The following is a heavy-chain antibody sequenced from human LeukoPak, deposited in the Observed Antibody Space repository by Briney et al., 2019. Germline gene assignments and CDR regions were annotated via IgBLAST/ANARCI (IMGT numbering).Heavy chain of an antibody. V-gene: IGHV3-48*03. J-gene: IGHJ3*02. D-gene: IGHD2-15*01. CDR3: AREVRGRCDAFDI. CDR2: ISSSGSTI. Sequence: PGGALRLSCAASGFSVSSYEMNWVRQAPGKGLEWVSYISSSGSTIYYADSVKGRFTISRDNAKNSLYLQMNSLRAEDTAVYYCAREVRGRCDAFDIWGQGTMVTVSS. CDR1: GFSVSSYE.